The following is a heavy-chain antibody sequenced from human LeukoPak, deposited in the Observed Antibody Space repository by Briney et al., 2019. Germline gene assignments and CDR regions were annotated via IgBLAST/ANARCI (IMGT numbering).Heavy chain of an antibody. V-gene: IGHV3-7*01. D-gene: IGHD4-17*01. Sequence: PGGSLRLSCAASGFTFSSYWMSWVRQAPGKGLEWVANIEQDGSEKNYVDSVKGRFTISRDNAKNSLYLQMNSLKAEDTAMYYCARDFPSFGTATSPLFDYWGQGTLVTVSS. CDR2: IEQDGSEK. CDR1: GFTFSSYW. J-gene: IGHJ4*02. CDR3: ARDFPSFGTATSPLFDY.